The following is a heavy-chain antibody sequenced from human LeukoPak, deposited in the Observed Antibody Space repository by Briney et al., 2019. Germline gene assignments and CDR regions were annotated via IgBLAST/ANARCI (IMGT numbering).Heavy chain of an antibody. CDR2: IIPIFGTA. Sequence: ASVKVSCKASGGTFSSYAISWVRQAPGQGLEWMGGIIPIFGTANYAQKFQGRVTITTDESTSTAYMELSSLRSEDTAVYYCASSFRGHYYSYYFDYWGQGTLVTVSS. D-gene: IGHD3-22*01. CDR3: ASSFRGHYYSYYFDY. J-gene: IGHJ4*02. V-gene: IGHV1-69*05. CDR1: GGTFSSYA.